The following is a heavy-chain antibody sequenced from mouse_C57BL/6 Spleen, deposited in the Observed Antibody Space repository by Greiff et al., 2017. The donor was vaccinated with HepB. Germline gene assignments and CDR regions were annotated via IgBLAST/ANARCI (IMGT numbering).Heavy chain of an antibody. J-gene: IGHJ4*01. CDR1: GYSITSGYY. V-gene: IGHV3-6*01. CDR2: ISYDGSN. CDR3: ARPSAQAGAMDY. D-gene: IGHD3-2*02. Sequence: ESGPGLVKPSQSLSLTCSVTGYSITSGYYWNWIRQFPGNKLEWMGYISYDGSNNYNPSLKNRISITRDTSKNQFFLKLNSVTTEDTATYYCARPSAQAGAMDYWGQGTSVTVSS.